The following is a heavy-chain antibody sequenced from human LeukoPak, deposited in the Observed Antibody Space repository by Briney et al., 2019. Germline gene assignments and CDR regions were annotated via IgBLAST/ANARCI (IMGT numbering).Heavy chain of an antibody. J-gene: IGHJ4*02. CDR3: AKSLGGGPAYCFDY. Sequence: GGSLRLSCAASGFTVSSNYMSWVRQAPGKGLEWVSVIYSGGSTYYADSVKGRFTISGDNSKNTLYLQMNSLRAEDTAVYYCAKSLGGGPAYCFDYWGQGTLVTVSS. V-gene: IGHV3-53*01. CDR1: GFTVSSNY. CDR2: IYSGGST.